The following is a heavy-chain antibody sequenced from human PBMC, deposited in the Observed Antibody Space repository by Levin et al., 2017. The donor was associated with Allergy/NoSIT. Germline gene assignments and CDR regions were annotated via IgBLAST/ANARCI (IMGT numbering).Heavy chain of an antibody. J-gene: IGHJ4*02. CDR2: ISTRGATT. CDR1: GFTYTSYA. D-gene: IGHD3-16*01. Sequence: GGSLRLSCAASGFTYTSYAMTWVRQAPGKGLEWVSTISTRGATTFYSDSVKGRFTISRDNSKQMKKMQMDSLREEDTAVYYCARVYSVAYCPDYWGQGTLVTVSS. CDR3: ARVYSVAYCPDY. V-gene: IGHV3-23*01.